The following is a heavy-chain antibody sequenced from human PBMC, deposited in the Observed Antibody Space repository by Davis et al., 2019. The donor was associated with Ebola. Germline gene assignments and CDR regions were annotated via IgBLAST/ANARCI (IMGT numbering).Heavy chain of an antibody. Sequence: ASVKVSCKASGGTFSSYTISWVRQAPGQRLEWMGWINAGNGNTKYSQKFQGRVTITRDTSASTAYMELSSLRSEDTAVYYCARDGGGVVVNWFDPWGQGTLVTVSS. CDR2: INAGNGNT. D-gene: IGHD2-15*01. V-gene: IGHV1-3*01. CDR3: ARDGGGVVVNWFDP. CDR1: GGTFSSYT. J-gene: IGHJ5*02.